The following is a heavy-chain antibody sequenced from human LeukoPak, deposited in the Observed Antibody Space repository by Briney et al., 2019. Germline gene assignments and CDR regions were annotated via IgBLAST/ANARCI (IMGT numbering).Heavy chain of an antibody. CDR2: IYSGGST. CDR3: ARVRRYSGYGPPNWFDP. Sequence: GGSLRLSCAASGFTVSSNYMSWVREAPGKGVEWGSVIYSGGSTSYADSAKGRFSVSRDNSKNTVYLQRNRLRAEDTAVYSCARVRRYSGYGPPNWFDPWGQGTLVTVSS. V-gene: IGHV3-53*01. CDR1: GFTVSSNY. D-gene: IGHD5-12*01. J-gene: IGHJ5*02.